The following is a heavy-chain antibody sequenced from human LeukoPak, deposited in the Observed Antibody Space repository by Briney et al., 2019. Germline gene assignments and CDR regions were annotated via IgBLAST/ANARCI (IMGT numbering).Heavy chain of an antibody. CDR1: GYTFTSYG. V-gene: IGHV1-18*01. D-gene: IGHD3-3*01. CDR3: ARDLFTYYDFWSGLQTSNWFDH. J-gene: IGHJ5*02. Sequence: GASVKVSCKASGYTFTSYGISWVRQAPGQGLEWMGWISAYNGNTNYAQKLQGRVTMTTDTSTSTAYMELRSLRSDDTAVYYCARDLFTYYDFWSGLQTSNWFDHWGQGTLVTVSS. CDR2: ISAYNGNT.